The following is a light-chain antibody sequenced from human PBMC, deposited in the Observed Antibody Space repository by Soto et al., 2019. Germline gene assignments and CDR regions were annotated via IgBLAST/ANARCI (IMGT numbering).Light chain of an antibody. Sequence: QSALTQPRSVSGSPGQSVTISCTGTSSDVGGYNYVSWYQQHPGQAPKLMIYDVTKRPSGVPDRFSGSKSGTSASLAITGLQAEDEADYYCQSYDSSLSGLWVFGGGTQLTVL. J-gene: IGLJ3*02. CDR1: SSDVGGYNY. CDR2: DVT. V-gene: IGLV2-11*01. CDR3: QSYDSSLSGLWV.